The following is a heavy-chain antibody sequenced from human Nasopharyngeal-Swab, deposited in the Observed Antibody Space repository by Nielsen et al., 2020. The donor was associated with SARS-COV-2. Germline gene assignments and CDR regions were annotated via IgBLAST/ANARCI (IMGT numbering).Heavy chain of an antibody. CDR3: AKGSTYSSGWPDYYYYGMDV. CDR2: ISGSGGST. V-gene: IGHV3-23*01. D-gene: IGHD6-19*01. J-gene: IGHJ6*02. Sequence: GESLKISCAASGFTFSSYAMSWVRQAPGKGLEWVSAISGSGGSTYYADSVKGRFTISRDNSKNTLYLQMNGLRAEDTAVYYCAKGSTYSSGWPDYYYYGMDVWGQGTTVTVSS. CDR1: GFTFSSYA.